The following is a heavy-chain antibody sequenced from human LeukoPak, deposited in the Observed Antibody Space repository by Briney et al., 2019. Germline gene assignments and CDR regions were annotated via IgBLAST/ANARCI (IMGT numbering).Heavy chain of an antibody. D-gene: IGHD3-16*01. CDR3: ARDLYPGY. CDR1: GFTFSSYD. V-gene: IGHV3-30*02. J-gene: IGHJ4*02. CDR2: MQYDGSIK. Sequence: GGSLRLSCAASGFTFSSYDMHWVRQAPGKGLEWVAFMQYDGSIKYYADSVKGRFTISRDNSKNTLHLQMDSLRPDDTAVYFCARDLYPGYWGQGTLVTVSS.